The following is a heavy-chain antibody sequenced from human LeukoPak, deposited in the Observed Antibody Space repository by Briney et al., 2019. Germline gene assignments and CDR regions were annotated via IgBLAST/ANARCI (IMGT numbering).Heavy chain of an antibody. CDR3: ARDPGYGDYVDYFDY. CDR1: GYTFTSYG. CDR2: ISAYNGNT. J-gene: IGHJ4*02. V-gene: IGHV1-18*01. D-gene: IGHD4-17*01. Sequence: ASVKVSCKASGYTFTSYGISWVRQAPGQGLEWMGWISAYNGNTNYVQKLQGRVTMTTDTSTSTAYMELRSLRSDDTAVYYCARDPGYGDYVDYFDYWGQGTLVTVSS.